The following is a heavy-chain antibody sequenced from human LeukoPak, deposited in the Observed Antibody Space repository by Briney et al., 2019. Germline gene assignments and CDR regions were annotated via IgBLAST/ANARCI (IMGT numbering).Heavy chain of an antibody. D-gene: IGHD4-17*01. V-gene: IGHV3-23*01. CDR1: GFTFSSYA. Sequence: PGGSLRLSCAASGFTFSSYAMSWVRQAPGKGLEWVSAISGSGGSTYYADSVKGRFTISRDNSKNTLYLQMNSLRADDTAVYYCAREAYDYGDDSREPNFDYWGQGTLVTVSS. J-gene: IGHJ4*02. CDR3: AREAYDYGDDSREPNFDY. CDR2: ISGSGGST.